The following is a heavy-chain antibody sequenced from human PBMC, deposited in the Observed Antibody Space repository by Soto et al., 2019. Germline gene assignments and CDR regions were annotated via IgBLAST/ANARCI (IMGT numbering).Heavy chain of an antibody. J-gene: IGHJ1*01. D-gene: IGHD2-15*01. Sequence: GSGPTLVNPTQTLTLTCTFSGFPLSTSGVGVGWIRQPPGKALEWLALIYWDDDKRYSPSLKSRLTITKDTSKNQVVLTMTNMDPVDTATYYCAHIIVVVVAATPEVVEYFQHWGQGTLVTVSS. CDR3: AHIIVVVVAATPEVVEYFQH. CDR1: GFPLSTSGVG. CDR2: IYWDDDK. V-gene: IGHV2-5*02.